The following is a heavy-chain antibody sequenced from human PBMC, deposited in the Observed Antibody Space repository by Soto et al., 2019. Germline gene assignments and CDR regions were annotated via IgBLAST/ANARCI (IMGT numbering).Heavy chain of an antibody. J-gene: IGHJ6*02. D-gene: IGHD3-10*01. CDR2: IYPGDSDT. V-gene: IGHV5-51*01. CDR1: GYSFSSHW. Sequence: PGESLKISCQGSGYSFSSHWIGWVRQMPGKGLEWMGIIYPGDSDTTYSPSFQGQVTISADKSTSTAYLQWSSLKASDTAMYYCTSHGRPVGYYGSGNKYYYYYYGMDVWGQGTTVTVSS. CDR3: TSHGRPVGYYGSGNKYYYYYYGMDV.